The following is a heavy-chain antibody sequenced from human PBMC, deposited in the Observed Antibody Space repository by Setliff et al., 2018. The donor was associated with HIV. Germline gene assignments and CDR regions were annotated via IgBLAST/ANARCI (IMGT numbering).Heavy chain of an antibody. CDR1: GGSDSSGSYY. CDR3: ARDGYSSSWYVISGSFDY. CDR2: VYYSGST. D-gene: IGHD6-13*01. V-gene: IGHV4-39*07. J-gene: IGHJ4*02. Sequence: PSETLSLTCTVSGGSDSSGSYYWGWIRQPPGKGLEWIGTVYYSGSTYYNPSLKSRVTISVDTSENQFSLKLSSVTAADTAVYYCARDGYSSSWYVISGSFDYWGQGILVTVSS.